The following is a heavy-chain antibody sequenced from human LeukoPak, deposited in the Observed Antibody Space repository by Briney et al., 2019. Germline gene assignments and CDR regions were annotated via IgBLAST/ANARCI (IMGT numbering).Heavy chain of an antibody. Sequence: SGTLSLTCTVSGGSITNTTYYWGWTRQPPGKGLEWIGSISYSGSTYHNPSLKSRATISVDTSKNQFSLRLSSVTAADTAVYYCAKDITYDSSGYYYVAYYFDYWGQGTLVTVSS. CDR1: GGSITNTTYY. CDR3: AKDITYDSSGYYYVAYYFDY. V-gene: IGHV4-39*02. D-gene: IGHD3-22*01. CDR2: ISYSGST. J-gene: IGHJ4*02.